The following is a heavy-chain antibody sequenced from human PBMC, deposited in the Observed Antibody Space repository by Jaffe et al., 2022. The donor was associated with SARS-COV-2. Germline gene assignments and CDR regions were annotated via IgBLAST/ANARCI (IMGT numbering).Heavy chain of an antibody. D-gene: IGHD6-19*01. V-gene: IGHV4-59*01. CDR3: AGTVAGPFRATFDP. CDR2: IYYSGST. CDR1: GGSISSYY. J-gene: IGHJ5*02. Sequence: QIQLQESGPGLVKPSETLSLTCIVSGGSISSYYWSWIRQPPGKGLEWIGYIYYSGSTNCNPSLKSRVTISVDTSKNQFSLKLSSVTAADTAIYYCAGTVAGPFRATFDPWGQGTLVTVSS.